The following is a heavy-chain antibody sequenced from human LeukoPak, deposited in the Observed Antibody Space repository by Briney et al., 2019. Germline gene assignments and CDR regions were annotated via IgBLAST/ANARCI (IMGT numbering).Heavy chain of an antibody. CDR3: ASNHPDLFLSGSYSYFDY. CDR2: IYYSGST. Sequence: SETLSLTCTVSSGSISSSSYYWGWLRQPPGKGLEWVGSIYYSGSTYYNPSLKSRVTISVDTSKNQFSLKLSSVTAADTAVYYCASNHPDLFLSGSYSYFDYWGQGTLVTVSS. V-gene: IGHV4-39*07. J-gene: IGHJ4*02. D-gene: IGHD1-26*01. CDR1: SGSISSSSYY.